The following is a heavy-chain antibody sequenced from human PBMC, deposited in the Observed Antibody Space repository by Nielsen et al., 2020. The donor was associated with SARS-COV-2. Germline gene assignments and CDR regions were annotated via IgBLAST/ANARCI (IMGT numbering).Heavy chain of an antibody. CDR3: ARAGHYYDSSGYYGY. CDR2: INAGNGNT. V-gene: IGHV1-3*01. Sequence: ASVKVSCKASGYTFTSYAMHWVRQAPGQRLEWMGWINAGNGNTEYSQKFQGRVTITRDTSASTAYMELSSLRSEDTAVYYCARAGHYYDSSGYYGYWGQGTLVTVSS. CDR1: GYTFTSYA. J-gene: IGHJ4*02. D-gene: IGHD3-22*01.